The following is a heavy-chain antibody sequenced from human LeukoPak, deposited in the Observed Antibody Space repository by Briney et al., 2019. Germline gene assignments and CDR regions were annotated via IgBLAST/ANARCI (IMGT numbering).Heavy chain of an antibody. J-gene: IGHJ4*02. Sequence: ASVKVSCKASGYTFTVYYMHWVRQAPGQGLEWMGWINPNSGGTNYAQKFQGRVTMTRDTSISTAYMELSRLRSDDTAVYYCARDLIVGATTEYYFDYWGQGTLVTVSS. CDR2: INPNSGGT. CDR1: GYTFTVYY. V-gene: IGHV1-2*02. D-gene: IGHD1-26*01. CDR3: ARDLIVGATTEYYFDY.